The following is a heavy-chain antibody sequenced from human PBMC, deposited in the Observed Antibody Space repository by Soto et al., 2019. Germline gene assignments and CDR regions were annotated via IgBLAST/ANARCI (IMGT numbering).Heavy chain of an antibody. CDR1: GFTFSSYA. J-gene: IGHJ3*02. CDR2: IGSDGGNT. Sequence: EVQLVESGGGLVQPGGSLRLSCAASGFTFSSYAMHWVRQAPGKGLEYVSAIGSDGGNTYYANSVKDRFTISRDNSKNTLYLQMGSLRTEDMAVYYCARGDPYSDTLRNDASDIWGQGTMVTVSS. V-gene: IGHV3-64*01. D-gene: IGHD5-18*01. CDR3: ARGDPYSDTLRNDASDI.